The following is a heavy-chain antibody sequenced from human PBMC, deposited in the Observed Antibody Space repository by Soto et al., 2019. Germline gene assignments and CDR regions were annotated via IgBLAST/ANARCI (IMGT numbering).Heavy chain of an antibody. CDR3: ARVGGFGATTIDY. CDR2: IYYSGST. V-gene: IGHV4-30-4*01. J-gene: IGHJ4*02. D-gene: IGHD3-10*01. Sequence: QVQLQESGPGLVKPSQTLSLTCTVSGGSISSGDYYWSWIRQPPGKGLEWIGYIYYSGSTYYNPSLRGRVTIAVDTSKNQVSLQLSSVTAADTAVYYCARVGGFGATTIDYWGQGTLVTVSS. CDR1: GGSISSGDYY.